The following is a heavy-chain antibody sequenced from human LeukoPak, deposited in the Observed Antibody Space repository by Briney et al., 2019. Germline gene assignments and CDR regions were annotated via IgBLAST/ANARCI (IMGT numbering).Heavy chain of an antibody. CDR1: GFTFSSYA. V-gene: IGHV3-23*01. D-gene: IGHD3-22*01. Sequence: GGSLRLSCAASGFTFSSYAMSWVRQAPGKGLEWVSAISGSGGSTYYADSVKGRFTISRDNSKNTLYLQMNSLRAEDTAVYYCAKDGFADYYDSSGPNYWGQGTLVTVSS. CDR2: ISGSGGST. CDR3: AKDGFADYYDSSGPNY. J-gene: IGHJ4*02.